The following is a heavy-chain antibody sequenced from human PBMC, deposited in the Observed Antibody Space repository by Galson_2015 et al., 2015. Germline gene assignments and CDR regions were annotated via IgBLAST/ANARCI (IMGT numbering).Heavy chain of an antibody. CDR3: VRGGGYSSASCYQSNFFDY. D-gene: IGHD2-2*01. CDR2: ISSSGTTI. J-gene: IGHJ4*02. Sequence: SLRLSCAASGFTFSYYSMNWVRQAPGKGLEWISYISSSGTTIYYADSVKGRFTISRDNGKNSLYLQMNTLRDEDTAVYYCVRGGGYSSASCYQSNFFDYWGQGTLVTVSS. V-gene: IGHV3-48*02. CDR1: GFTFSYYS.